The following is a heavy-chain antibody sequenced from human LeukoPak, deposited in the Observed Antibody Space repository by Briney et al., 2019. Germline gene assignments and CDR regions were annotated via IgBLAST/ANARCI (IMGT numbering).Heavy chain of an antibody. Sequence: SVKVSCKASGYTFTSYGISWVRQAPGQGLEWMGWISAYNGNTNYAQRLQGRVTMTTDTSTSTAYMELRSLRSDDTAVYYCARVYYDFWSGYEHDAFDIWGQGTMVTVSS. CDR3: ARVYYDFWSGYEHDAFDI. D-gene: IGHD3-3*01. CDR2: ISAYNGNT. V-gene: IGHV1-18*01. CDR1: GYTFTSYG. J-gene: IGHJ3*02.